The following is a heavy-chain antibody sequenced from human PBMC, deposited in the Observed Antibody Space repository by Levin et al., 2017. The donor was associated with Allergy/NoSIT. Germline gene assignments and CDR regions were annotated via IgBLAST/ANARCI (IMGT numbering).Heavy chain of an antibody. D-gene: IGHD6-6*01. J-gene: IGHJ6*02. CDR1: GVTFSNSA. Sequence: LSLTCAASGVTFSNSAMSWVRQAPGKGLEWVSAISGSGDSTYYADSVKGRFTISRDNSKNTVFLQMNSLRAEDTAVYYCAKDSAARGALNYYYYGMDVWGQGTTVTVSS. CDR3: AKDSAARGALNYYYYGMDV. V-gene: IGHV3-23*01. CDR2: ISGSGDST.